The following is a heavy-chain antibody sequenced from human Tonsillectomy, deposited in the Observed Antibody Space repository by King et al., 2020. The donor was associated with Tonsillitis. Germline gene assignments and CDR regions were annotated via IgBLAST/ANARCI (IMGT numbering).Heavy chain of an antibody. J-gene: IGHJ4*02. V-gene: IGHV3-43*02. CDR1: GFLFDDYA. CDR3: AKDRAASVLNFFDY. CDR2: ISVDGGRT. D-gene: IGHD1-1*01. Sequence: EQLVQSGGGVVQPGGSLILSCAASGFLFDDYAMHWVRQAPGKGLEWVSLISVDGGRTYSADSVKGRFTIYRDNRKNSLYLQMNSLTTEDTALYYCAKDRAASVLNFFDYWGQGTLVTVSS.